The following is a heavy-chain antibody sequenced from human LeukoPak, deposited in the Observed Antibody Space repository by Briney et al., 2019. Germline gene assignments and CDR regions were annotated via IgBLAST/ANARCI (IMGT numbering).Heavy chain of an antibody. CDR3: ARDSGLTPPRFLETPFDY. Sequence: PGGSLRLSCAASGFTFSSYAMSWVRQAPGKGLEWVSAISGSGGSTYYADSVKGRFTISRDNSKNTLYLQMNSLRAEDTAVYYCARDSGLTPPRFLETPFDYWGQGTLVTVSS. J-gene: IGHJ4*02. CDR1: GFTFSSYA. D-gene: IGHD3-3*01. V-gene: IGHV3-23*01. CDR2: ISGSGGST.